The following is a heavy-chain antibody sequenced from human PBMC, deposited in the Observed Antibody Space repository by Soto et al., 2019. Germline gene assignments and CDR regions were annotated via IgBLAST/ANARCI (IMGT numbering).Heavy chain of an antibody. CDR2: IYPGEADT. Sequence: LRESLRISCNGSAYIPTSDRNCWGRQLPGKVIEWVGIIYPGEADTRYSPAFQGQVTISADKSVSTAYLQWSSLKASDTAMFFCWSGGKGGDTDYWGRGSFVIGSS. CDR3: WSGGKGGDTDY. CDR1: AYIPTSDR. D-gene: IGHD4-17*01. J-gene: IGHJ4*02. V-gene: IGHV5-51*01.